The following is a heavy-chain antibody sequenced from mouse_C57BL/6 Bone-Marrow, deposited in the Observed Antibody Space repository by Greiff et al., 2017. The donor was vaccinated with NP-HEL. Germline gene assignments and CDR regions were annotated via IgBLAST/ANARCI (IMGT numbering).Heavy chain of an antibody. CDR3: ARTTMITSWMVRYAMDY. J-gene: IGHJ4*01. CDR1: GYTFTSYW. V-gene: IGHV1-55*01. Sequence: QVQLQQPGAELVKPGASVKMSCKASGYTFTSYWITWVKQRPGQGLEWIGDIYPGSGSTNYNEKFKSKATLTVDTSSSTAYMQLSSLTSDDSAVYYCARTTMITSWMVRYAMDYWGQGTSVTVSS. CDR2: IYPGSGST. D-gene: IGHD2-4*01.